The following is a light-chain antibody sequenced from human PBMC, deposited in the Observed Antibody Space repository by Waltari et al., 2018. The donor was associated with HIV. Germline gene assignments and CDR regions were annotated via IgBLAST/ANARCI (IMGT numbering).Light chain of an antibody. CDR2: GAT. J-gene: IGKJ5*01. Sequence: DIQMTQPPSSLSASVGDRVSITCRPSQIINSYLNWYQHTPGKPPKLLIFGATTLQTGVPSRFSGSESATEFTLTVTGLQPEDLATYFCQQTYSFPHTFGQGTRLDIK. CDR1: QIINSY. CDR3: QQTYSFPHT. V-gene: IGKV1-39*01.